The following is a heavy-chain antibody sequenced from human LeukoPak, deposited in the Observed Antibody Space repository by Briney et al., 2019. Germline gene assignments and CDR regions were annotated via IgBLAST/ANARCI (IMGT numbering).Heavy chain of an antibody. CDR2: ISGSGGST. V-gene: IGHV3-23*01. D-gene: IGHD6-19*01. CDR3: AKDLRQWLSYYFDN. CDR1: GFTFSGYA. Sequence: PGGSLRLSCAASGFTFSGYAMNWVRQAPGEGLEWVSTISGSGGSTYYADSVKGRFTISRDKSKNTLYLQMNSLRAEDTAVYYCAKDLRQWLSYYFDNWGQGTLVTVSS. J-gene: IGHJ4*02.